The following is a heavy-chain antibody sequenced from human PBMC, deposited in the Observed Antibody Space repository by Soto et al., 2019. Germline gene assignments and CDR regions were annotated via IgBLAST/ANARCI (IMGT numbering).Heavy chain of an antibody. V-gene: IGHV3-13*04. CDR1: GFTFSSYD. Sequence: PGGSLRLSCASSGFTFSSYDMHLVRQAPGKGLEWVSGIGTAGVAYYPGSVKGRFTISRENAKNSLYLQMNSLRAGDTAVYYCARSMVRGGNAFDIWGQGTMVTVSS. D-gene: IGHD3-10*01. CDR2: IGTAGVA. CDR3: ARSMVRGGNAFDI. J-gene: IGHJ3*02.